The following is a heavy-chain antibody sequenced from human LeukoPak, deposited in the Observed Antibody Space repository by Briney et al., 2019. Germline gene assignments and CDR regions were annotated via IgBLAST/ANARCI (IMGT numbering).Heavy chain of an antibody. J-gene: IGHJ6*02. D-gene: IGHD3-16*02. CDR1: GGPFLTYA. Sequence: SVKVSCKASGGPFLTYAISWVRLVPGQGLEWMGRVVPASEISTYAQKFLGRVTITADYSASTVYMELSGLRSDDTATYYCARVGYTRGTLPYGMDVWGQGTTVTV. CDR2: VVPASEIS. V-gene: IGHV1-69*04. CDR3: ARVGYTRGTLPYGMDV.